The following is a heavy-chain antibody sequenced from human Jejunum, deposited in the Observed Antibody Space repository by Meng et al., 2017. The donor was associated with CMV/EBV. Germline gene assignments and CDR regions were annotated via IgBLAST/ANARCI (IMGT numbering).Heavy chain of an antibody. J-gene: IGHJ4*02. D-gene: IGHD5-12*01. CDR1: GFTFRAYW. CDR2: LTPDGGMT. CDR3: ARDLRGKDDY. Sequence: CPPSGFTFRAYWMHWVRQTPGKGLVWVSRLTPDGGMTDYADSVKGRFTISRDNAKSTLYLQMNSLRAEDTGVYYCARDLRGKDDYWGQGTLVTVSS. V-gene: IGHV3-74*01.